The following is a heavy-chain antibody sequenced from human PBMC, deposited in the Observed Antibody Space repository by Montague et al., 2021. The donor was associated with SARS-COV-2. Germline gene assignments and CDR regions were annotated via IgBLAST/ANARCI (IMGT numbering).Heavy chain of an antibody. J-gene: IGHJ4*02. Sequence: TLSPACTVSGGSISRGYYYWSWIRLPAGKGLEWIGRTYRSGSPNYNPSLESRVVLSVDTSRNQFSMKMTSVTAADTAMYYCARGVDTGVVTVTGGFDSWGQGTLVIVSS. D-gene: IGHD5-18*01. CDR3: ARGVDTGVVTVTGGFDS. CDR2: TYRSGSP. CDR1: GGSISRGYYY. V-gene: IGHV4-61*02.